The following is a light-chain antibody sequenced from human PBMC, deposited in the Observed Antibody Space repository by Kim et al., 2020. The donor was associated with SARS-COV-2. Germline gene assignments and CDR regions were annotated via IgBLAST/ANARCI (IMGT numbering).Light chain of an antibody. J-gene: IGKJ2*01. V-gene: IGKV1-5*03. CDR3: QHYSGYSYT. CDR1: QSITSW. Sequence: DIQMTQSPSTLSASVGDRVTITCRASQSITSWLSWYQQKPGKAPKLLIYKASTLESDVPSRFSGSASGTEFTLTISSLQPDDFATYYCQHYSGYSYTFGQGTKLEI. CDR2: KAS.